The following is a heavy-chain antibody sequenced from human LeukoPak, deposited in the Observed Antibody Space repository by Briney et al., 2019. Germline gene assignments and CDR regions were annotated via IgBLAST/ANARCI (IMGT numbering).Heavy chain of an antibody. CDR3: AKLAGPTDF. CDR1: GFTFSSYA. J-gene: IGHJ4*02. D-gene: IGHD4-11*01. CDR2: LTGSGGST. V-gene: IGHV3-23*01. Sequence: GGSLRLSCAASGFTFSSYAVSWVRQAPGRGLEWVSSLTGSGGSTFYADSVKGRFTISRDNSKNTLYLEMNSLRADDTAVYFCAKLAGPTDFWGRGTLVTVSS.